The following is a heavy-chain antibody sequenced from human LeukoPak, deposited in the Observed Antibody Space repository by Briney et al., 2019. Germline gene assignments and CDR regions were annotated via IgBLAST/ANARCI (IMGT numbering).Heavy chain of an antibody. CDR3: PSAKDRFVSISSSAWDY. D-gene: IGHD6-6*01. CDR1: GYTFTGYY. Sequence: GASVKVSCKASGYTFTGYYMHWVRQAPGQGLEWMGRINPNSGGTNYAQKFQGRVTMTRDTSISTAYMELSRLRSDDTAVYYCPSAKDRFVSISSSAWDYWGQGTLVTVSS. J-gene: IGHJ4*02. CDR2: INPNSGGT. V-gene: IGHV1-2*06.